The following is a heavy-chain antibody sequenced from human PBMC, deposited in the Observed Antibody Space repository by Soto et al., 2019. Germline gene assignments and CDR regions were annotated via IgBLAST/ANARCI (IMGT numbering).Heavy chain of an antibody. CDR3: AKDRRGGLFDY. V-gene: IGHV3-23*01. D-gene: IGHD3-10*01. CDR2: ISGSGTYT. CDR1: GFTFSSYA. J-gene: IGHJ4*02. Sequence: GGSLRLSCAASGFTFSSYAMSWVRQAPGKGLEWISAISGSGTYTYYTDSVKGRFTISRDNSKNTLYVQMNSLRAEDTAAYYCAKDRRGGLFDYWGQGTLVTVSS.